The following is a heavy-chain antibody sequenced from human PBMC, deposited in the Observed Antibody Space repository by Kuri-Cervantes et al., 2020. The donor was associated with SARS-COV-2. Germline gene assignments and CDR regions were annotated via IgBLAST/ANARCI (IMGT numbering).Heavy chain of an antibody. CDR3: ASLYSSGWDYFDY. CDR1: GFTFSSYA. J-gene: IGHJ4*02. D-gene: IGHD6-19*01. Sequence: GESLKISCAASGFTFSSYAMSWVRQAPGKGLEWVSYISSSGSTIYYADSVKGRFTISRDNAKNSLYLQMNSLRAEDTAVYYCASLYSSGWDYFDYWGQGTLVTVSS. CDR2: ISSSGSTI. V-gene: IGHV3-48*03.